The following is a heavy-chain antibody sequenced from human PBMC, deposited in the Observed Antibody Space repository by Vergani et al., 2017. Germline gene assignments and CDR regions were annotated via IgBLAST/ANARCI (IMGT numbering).Heavy chain of an antibody. CDR2: INSEDSST. D-gene: IGHD3-10*01. Sequence: EAQVVESGGGLVQPGGSLRLSCAASGFSFSTYWMHWVRQAPGKGLVWVSRINSEDSSTAYADSVEGRFTISRDSAKNTEDLQMHSLRVEDTAVYYCVLGKQVHNMYYSASGTYYYYGLDVWGQGITVTVSS. CDR1: GFSFSTYW. V-gene: IGHV3-74*01. CDR3: VLGKQVHNMYYSASGTYYYYGLDV. J-gene: IGHJ6*02.